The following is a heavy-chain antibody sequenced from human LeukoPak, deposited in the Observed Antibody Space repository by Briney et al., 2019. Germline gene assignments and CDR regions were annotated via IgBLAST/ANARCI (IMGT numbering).Heavy chain of an antibody. CDR3: AREDSSGYKTEDY. CDR2: IYSGGST. V-gene: IGHV3-66*01. Sequence: GGSLRLSCAASGFTVSSNYMSWVRQAPGKGLEWVSVIYSGGSTYYADSVKGRFTISRDNSKNTLYLQMNSLRAEDTAVYYCAREDSSGYKTEDYWGQGTLVTVSS. J-gene: IGHJ4*02. CDR1: GFTVSSNY. D-gene: IGHD3-22*01.